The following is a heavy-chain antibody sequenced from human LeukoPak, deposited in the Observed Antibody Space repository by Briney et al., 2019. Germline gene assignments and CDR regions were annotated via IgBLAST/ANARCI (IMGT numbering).Heavy chain of an antibody. Sequence: SQTLSLTCAISGDSVSSNSAAWNWIRQSPSRGLEWLGRTYYRSKWYKDYAVSVKGRITNNPDTSKNQFSLQLTSVTPEDTAVYSCARGYAVNNWNYYFDYWGQGTLVTVSS. CDR1: GDSVSSNSAA. CDR2: TYYRSKWYK. D-gene: IGHD1-7*01. CDR3: ARGYAVNNWNYYFDY. V-gene: IGHV6-1*01. J-gene: IGHJ4*02.